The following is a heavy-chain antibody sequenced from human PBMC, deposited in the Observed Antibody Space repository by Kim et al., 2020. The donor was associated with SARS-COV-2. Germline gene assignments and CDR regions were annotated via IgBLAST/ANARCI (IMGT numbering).Heavy chain of an antibody. CDR2: ISYDGSNK. CDR3: AKLTTVRSFDY. CDR1: GFTFSSYG. D-gene: IGHD4-17*01. J-gene: IGHJ4*02. Sequence: GGSLRLSCAASGFTFSSYGMHWVRQAPGKGLEWVAVISYDGSNKYYADSVKGRFTISRDNSKNTLYLQMNSLRAEDTAVYYCAKLTTVRSFDYWGQGTLVTVSS. V-gene: IGHV3-30*18.